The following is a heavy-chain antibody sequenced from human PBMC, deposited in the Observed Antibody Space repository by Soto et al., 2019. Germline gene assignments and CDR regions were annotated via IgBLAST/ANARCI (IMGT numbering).Heavy chain of an antibody. CDR3: ARDRTRYDFWSGYLSYYYGMDV. V-gene: IGHV1-46*01. CDR2: INPSGGST. D-gene: IGHD3-3*01. CDR1: GYTFTSCY. J-gene: IGHJ6*02. Sequence: ASVKVSCKASGYTFTSCYMHWVRQAPGQGLEWMGIINPSGGSTSYAQKFQGRVTMTRDTSTSTVYMELSSLRSEDTAVYYCARDRTRYDFWSGYLSYYYGMDVWGQGTTVTVSS.